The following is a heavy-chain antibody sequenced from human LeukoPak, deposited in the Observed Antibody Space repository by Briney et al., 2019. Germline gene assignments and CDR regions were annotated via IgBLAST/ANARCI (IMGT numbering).Heavy chain of an antibody. CDR3: ARDEPTVTTGPPVGS. J-gene: IGHJ4*02. D-gene: IGHD4-17*01. Sequence: GGSLRLSCAASGFTFYSYWMHWVRHAPGKGLVWVSCINGDGSTSNYADSVKGRFTISRDNAKNTLYLQMHSLRAEDTAVYYCARDEPTVTTGPPVGSWGQGTLVTVSS. CDR1: GFTFYSYW. V-gene: IGHV3-74*01. CDR2: INGDGSTS.